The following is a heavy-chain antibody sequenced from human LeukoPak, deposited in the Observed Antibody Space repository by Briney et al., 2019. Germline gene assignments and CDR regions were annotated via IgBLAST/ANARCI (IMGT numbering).Heavy chain of an antibody. V-gene: IGHV3-9*01. CDR2: FNWNSASI. D-gene: IGHD3-22*01. J-gene: IGHJ4*02. CDR3: ARAPGIHYDSTVIAH. CDR1: GFTFDDYA. Sequence: GGSLRLSCAASGFTFDDYAMHWVRQVPGKGLEWVSGFNWNSASIGYADSVKGRFTISRDNAKNSLYLQMNSLRAEDTAMYYCARAPGIHYDSTVIAHWGQGTLVTVSS.